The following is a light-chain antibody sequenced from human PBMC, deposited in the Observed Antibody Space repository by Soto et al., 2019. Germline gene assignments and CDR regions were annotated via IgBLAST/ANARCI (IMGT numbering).Light chain of an antibody. CDR2: DAS. J-gene: IGKJ1*01. V-gene: IGKV3-20*01. CDR3: HQYASSPQT. CDR1: QSVAKNY. Sequence: EIVLTQSPGTLSLSPGERATLSCRASQSVAKNYLAWYQQEPGQAPRLLIYDASKRATGIPDRFSGSGSGKDFTLTISRLEPEDFAVYYCHQYASSPQTFGQGTKVEIK.